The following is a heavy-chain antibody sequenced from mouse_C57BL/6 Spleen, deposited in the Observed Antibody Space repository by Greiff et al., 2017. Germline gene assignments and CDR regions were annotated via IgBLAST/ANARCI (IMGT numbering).Heavy chain of an antibody. D-gene: IGHD2-1*01. J-gene: IGHJ4*01. CDR2: IDPETGGT. CDR3: TKDYGNYGAMDY. V-gene: IGHV1-15*01. CDR1: GYTFTDYE. Sequence: QFQLQQSGAELVRPGASVTLSCKASGYTFTDYEMHWVKQTPVHGLEWIGAIDPETGGTAYNQKFKGKAILTADKSSSTAYMELRSLTSEDSADYYCTKDYGNYGAMDYWGQGTSVTVSS.